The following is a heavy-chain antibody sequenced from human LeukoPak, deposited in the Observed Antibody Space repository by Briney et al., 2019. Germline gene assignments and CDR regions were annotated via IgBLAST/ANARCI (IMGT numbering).Heavy chain of an antibody. D-gene: IGHD4-17*01. CDR2: INTNTGNP. Sequence: VASVKVSCKASGYTFTSYAMNWVRQAPGQGLEWMGWINTNTGNPTYAQGFTGRFVFSLDISVSTAYLQISSLKAEDTAVYYCARDYSGDYGDDYFDYWGQGTLVTVSS. J-gene: IGHJ4*02. CDR3: ARDYSGDYGDDYFDY. V-gene: IGHV7-4-1*02. CDR1: GYTFTSYA.